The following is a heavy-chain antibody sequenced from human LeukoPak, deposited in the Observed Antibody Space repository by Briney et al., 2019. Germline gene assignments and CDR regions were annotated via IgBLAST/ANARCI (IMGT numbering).Heavy chain of an antibody. J-gene: IGHJ6*02. CDR1: GASFTGYY. Sequence: SETLSLTCAVYGASFTGYYWSWFRQPPGKGLEWIGEINHSGGTNYNPSLKSRVTISLDTSNNQFTLKLSSVTAADTAVYYCARLLPLQGGDVWGQGTTVTVSS. V-gene: IGHV4-34*01. D-gene: IGHD2-15*01. CDR2: INHSGGT. CDR3: ARLLPLQGGDV.